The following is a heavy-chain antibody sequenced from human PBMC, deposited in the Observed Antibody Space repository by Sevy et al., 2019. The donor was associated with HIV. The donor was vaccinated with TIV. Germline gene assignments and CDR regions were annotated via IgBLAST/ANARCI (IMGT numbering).Heavy chain of an antibody. CDR3: ARGIAAPRGMDV. Sequence: SETLSLTCTVSGGSISSYYWSWIRQPPGKGLEWIGYIFYSGSTNYNPSLQSRVTISVEKTKNQVSLKVGSVTAADTAVYYCARGIAAPRGMDVWGQGTTVTVSS. D-gene: IGHD6-13*01. CDR1: GGSISSYY. CDR2: IFYSGST. J-gene: IGHJ6*02. V-gene: IGHV4-59*01.